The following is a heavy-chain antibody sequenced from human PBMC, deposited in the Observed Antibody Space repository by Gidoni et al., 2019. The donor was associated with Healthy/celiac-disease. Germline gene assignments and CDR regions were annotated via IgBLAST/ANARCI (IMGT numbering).Heavy chain of an antibody. CDR3: AKACTTGTTWGYYGMDV. V-gene: IGHV3-30*18. Sequence: QVQLVESGGGVVQPGRSLRLSCAASGFTFSSYGMHWVRQAPGKGLEWVAVISYDGSNKYYADSVKGRFTISRDNSKNTLYLQMNSLRAEDTAVYYCAKACTTGTTWGYYGMDVWGQGTTVTVSS. CDR1: GFTFSSYG. D-gene: IGHD1-1*01. CDR2: ISYDGSNK. J-gene: IGHJ6*02.